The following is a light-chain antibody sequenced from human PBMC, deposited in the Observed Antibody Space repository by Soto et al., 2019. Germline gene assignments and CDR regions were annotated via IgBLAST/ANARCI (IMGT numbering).Light chain of an antibody. CDR1: QGIKTD. Sequence: AIPMTQSPSSLSASVGDRVTITCRASQGIKTDLGWYQQKPGKAPKLLIYSASSLRSGVPARFTGTASGTDFTLTISSLQPEDFATYYCLQDFNYPWTFGQGTKVEVK. CDR2: SAS. V-gene: IGKV1-6*01. J-gene: IGKJ1*01. CDR3: LQDFNYPWT.